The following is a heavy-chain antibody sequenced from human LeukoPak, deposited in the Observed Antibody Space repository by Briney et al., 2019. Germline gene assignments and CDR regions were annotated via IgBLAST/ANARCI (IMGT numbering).Heavy chain of an antibody. J-gene: IGHJ6*02. CDR2: ISGSGGST. D-gene: IGHD3-3*01. CDR3: AKSVAIYFYYGLDV. CDR1: GFTFSSYA. Sequence: GGSLRLSCAASGFTFSSYAMSWVRQTPGKGLEWVSAISGSGGSTYYADSVKGRFTSRDNSKNTLFLQMNSLRVEGTAPYYCAKSVAIYFYYGLDVWGQGTTVTVSS. V-gene: IGHV3-23*01.